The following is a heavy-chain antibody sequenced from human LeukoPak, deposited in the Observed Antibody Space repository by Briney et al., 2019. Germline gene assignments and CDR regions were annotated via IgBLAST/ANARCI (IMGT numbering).Heavy chain of an antibody. V-gene: IGHV4-34*01. CDR2: INHSGST. CDR3: ARAPIRRSYSSGWYRRFDY. J-gene: IGHJ4*02. CDR1: GGSFSGYY. Sequence: SETLSLTCAVYGGSFSGYYWSWIRQPPGKGLEWIGEINHSGSTNYNPSLKSRVTISVDTSKNQFSLKLSSVTAADTAVYYCARAPIRRSYSSGWYRRFDYWGQGTLVTVS. D-gene: IGHD6-19*01.